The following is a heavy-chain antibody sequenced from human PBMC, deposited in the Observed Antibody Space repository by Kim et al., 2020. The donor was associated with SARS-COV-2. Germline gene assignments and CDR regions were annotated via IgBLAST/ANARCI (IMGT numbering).Heavy chain of an antibody. V-gene: IGHV4-34*01. CDR1: GGSFSGYY. CDR2: INHSGST. CDR3: ARFRRITMVRELHRRRDAFDI. J-gene: IGHJ3*02. Sequence: SETLSLTCAVYGGSFSGYYWSWIRQPPGKGLEWIGEINHSGSTNYNPSLKSRVTISVDTSKNQFSLKLSSVTAADTAVYYCARFRRITMVRELHRRRDAFDIWGQGTMVTVSS. D-gene: IGHD3-10*01.